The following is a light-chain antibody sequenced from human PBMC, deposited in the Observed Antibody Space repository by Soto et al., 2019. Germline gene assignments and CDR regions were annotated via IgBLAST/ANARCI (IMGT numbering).Light chain of an antibody. Sequence: ERVMTQSPATLSVSPGERATLSCRASQSVGSNLAWYQQKPGQAPRLLIFGASSRATGVPARFSGSGSGTEFTLTINSLQSEDFAVYYCQQYNYWPPWTFGQGTKVEIK. CDR1: QSVGSN. V-gene: IGKV3-15*01. CDR2: GAS. CDR3: QQYNYWPPWT. J-gene: IGKJ1*01.